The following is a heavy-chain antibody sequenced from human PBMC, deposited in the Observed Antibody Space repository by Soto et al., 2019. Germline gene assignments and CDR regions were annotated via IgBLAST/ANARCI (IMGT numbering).Heavy chain of an antibody. V-gene: IGHV4-4*07. D-gene: IGHD2-2*01. CDR3: ARDKPIYCSSTSCYRPFDY. J-gene: IGHJ4*02. Sequence: LSLTCTVSGGSISSYYWSWIRQPAGKGLEWIGRIYTSGSTNYNPSLKSRVTMSVDTSKNQFSLKLSSVTAADTAVYYCARDKPIYCSSTSCYRPFDYWGQGNMVTV. CDR1: GGSISSYY. CDR2: IYTSGST.